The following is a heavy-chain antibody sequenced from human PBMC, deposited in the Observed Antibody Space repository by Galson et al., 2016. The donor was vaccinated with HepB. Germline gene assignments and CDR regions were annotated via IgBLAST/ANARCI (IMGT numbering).Heavy chain of an antibody. V-gene: IGHV3-13*01. CDR3: ATLFNSYGLN. CDR2: IGTAGDT. J-gene: IGHJ4*02. D-gene: IGHD5-18*01. CDR1: GFTFSSYD. Sequence: SLRLSCAASGFTFSSYDMHWVRQATGKGLEWVSAIGTAGDTYYPGSVKGRFTISRDESENSLYLQMNSLRADDTAVYYCATLFNSYGLNWGQGTLVTVSS.